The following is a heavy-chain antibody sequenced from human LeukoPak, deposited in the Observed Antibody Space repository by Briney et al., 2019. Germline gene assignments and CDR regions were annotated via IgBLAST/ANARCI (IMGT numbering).Heavy chain of an antibody. D-gene: IGHD5-18*01. CDR1: GFTFSNYA. V-gene: IGHV3-30-3*01. CDR3: ARDNEIGTYSYGYQGY. Sequence: GGSLRLSCAASGFTFSNYAIHWVRQAPGKGLEWVAVISYDGSNKNYADSVKGRFSISRDNSKNTLYLQMNSLRAEDTAVYYCARDNEIGTYSYGYQGYWGQGTLVTVSS. J-gene: IGHJ4*02. CDR2: ISYDGSNK.